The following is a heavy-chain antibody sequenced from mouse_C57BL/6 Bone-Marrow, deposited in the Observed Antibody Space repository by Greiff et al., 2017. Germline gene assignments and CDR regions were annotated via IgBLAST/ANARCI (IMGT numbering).Heavy chain of an antibody. CDR1: GYAFSSYW. CDR3: ARLMTTGGAEVWYFDV. D-gene: IGHD1-1*01. J-gene: IGHJ1*03. V-gene: IGHV1-80*01. CDR2: IYPGDGDH. Sequence: QVQLKESGAELVKPGASVKISCKASGYAFSSYWMNWVKQRPGKGLEWIGQIYPGDGDHNYNGQFKGKATLTADKSSSPAYMHLSSLTSEDSAVYFCARLMTTGGAEVWYFDVWGTGTTVTGSS.